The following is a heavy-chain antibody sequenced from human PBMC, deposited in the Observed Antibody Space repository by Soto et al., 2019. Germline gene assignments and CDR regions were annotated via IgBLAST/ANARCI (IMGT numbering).Heavy chain of an antibody. V-gene: IGHV3-15*01. D-gene: IGHD3-16*01. CDR3: AADSPARGGGEFDY. CDR2: IKSKVDGETT. Sequence: EVQLVESGGGLVKPGGSLRLSCSASGFTFSGAWMSWVRQAPGRGLEWVALIKSKVDGETTHYAAPVQGRFSNSRNDLKNTVYLQVNSLKTEDTAVYYCAADSPARGGGEFDYWGQGALVTVSS. CDR1: GFTFSGAW. J-gene: IGHJ4*02.